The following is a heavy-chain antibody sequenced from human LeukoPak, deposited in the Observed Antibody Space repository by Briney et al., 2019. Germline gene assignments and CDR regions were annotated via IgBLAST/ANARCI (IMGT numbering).Heavy chain of an antibody. CDR1: GFSFTTYC. J-gene: IGHJ4*02. V-gene: IGHV3-7*01. CDR2: IKQYETEK. CDR3: AKLAKYFYGSETFYFFEH. Sequence: GGSLRLSCAACGFSFTTYCMRWVRQTPGKGLEWVANIKQYETEKYYVDCVKGRFTISRDNGKNSLYLQMNSVRVEDTAVYYCAKLAKYFYGSETFYFFEHWGQGTPVTASS. D-gene: IGHD3-10*01.